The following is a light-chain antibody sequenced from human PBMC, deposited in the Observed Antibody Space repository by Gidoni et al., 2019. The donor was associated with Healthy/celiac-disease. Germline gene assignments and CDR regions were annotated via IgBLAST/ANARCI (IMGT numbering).Light chain of an antibody. CDR1: SSNIGSNT. CDR2: SNN. Sequence: QSVLTQPPSASGTSGPGVTISCSGSSSNIGSNTVNWYQQLPGTAPKLLIYSNNQRPSRVPDRFSGSKSGTSASLAISGLQSEDEADYYCAAWDDSLNGGVFGGGTKLTVL. J-gene: IGLJ3*02. V-gene: IGLV1-44*01. CDR3: AAWDDSLNGGV.